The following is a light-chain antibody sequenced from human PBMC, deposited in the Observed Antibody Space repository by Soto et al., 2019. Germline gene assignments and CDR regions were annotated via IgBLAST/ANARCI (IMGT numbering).Light chain of an antibody. V-gene: IGKV1-39*01. CDR3: QQSYNTPQYT. J-gene: IGKJ2*01. CDR2: AAS. Sequence: DIQMTQSPSSLSASVGDRVTITCRASQTISSYLNWYQQKPGKAPKLLIYAASSLQSGVPSRFSGSGSGIDFTLTISSLQPEDFAIYYCQQSYNTPQYTFGQGTKADIK. CDR1: QTISSY.